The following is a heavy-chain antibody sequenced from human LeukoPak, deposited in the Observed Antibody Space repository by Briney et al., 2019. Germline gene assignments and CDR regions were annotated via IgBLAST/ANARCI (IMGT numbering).Heavy chain of an antibody. Sequence: PSETLSLTCAVYGGSFSGYYWSWIRQPPGKGLEWIGEINHSGSTNYNPSLKSRVTISVDTSKNQFSLKLSSVTAADTAVYYCARGRRYCSSTSCSYFDYWGQGTLVTVSS. J-gene: IGHJ4*02. CDR3: ARGRRYCSSTSCSYFDY. CDR2: INHSGST. V-gene: IGHV4-34*01. CDR1: GGSFSGYY. D-gene: IGHD2-2*01.